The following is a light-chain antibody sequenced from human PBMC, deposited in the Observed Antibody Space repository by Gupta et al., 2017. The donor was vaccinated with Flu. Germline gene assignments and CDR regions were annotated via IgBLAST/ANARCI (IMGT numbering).Light chain of an antibody. Sequence: DIQMTQSPSTLSASVGDTVTITCRASQSFSTWLAWYQQKPGKAPKLLLYKASSSETGVPSRFSGSGSGTDFTLTIISLHPDDFATYYCRQENTYPWTFGQGTKVEI. J-gene: IGKJ1*01. CDR1: QSFSTW. CDR2: KAS. V-gene: IGKV1-5*03. CDR3: RQENTYPWT.